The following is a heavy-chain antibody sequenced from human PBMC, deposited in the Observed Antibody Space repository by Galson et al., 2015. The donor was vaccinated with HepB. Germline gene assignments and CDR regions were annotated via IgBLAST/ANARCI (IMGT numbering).Heavy chain of an antibody. V-gene: IGHV1-69*06. D-gene: IGHD3-22*01. CDR3: ARAPYYYDSSGWDYFDY. J-gene: IGHJ4*02. CDR1: GGTFTSHA. Sequence: SVKVSCKASGGTFTSHAVTWVRQAPGQGLEWMGGIIPIFGTTHYPQKFQARVTITADTSTSTAYMELSSLRSEDTAVYYCARAPYYYDSSGWDYFDYWAQGTLVTVSS. CDR2: IIPIFGTT.